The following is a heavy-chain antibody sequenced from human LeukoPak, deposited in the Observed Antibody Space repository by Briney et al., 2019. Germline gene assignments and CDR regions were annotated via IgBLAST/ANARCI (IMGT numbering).Heavy chain of an antibody. V-gene: IGHV3-30*18. J-gene: IGHJ4*02. Sequence: GGSLRLSCAASGFTFSSYGMHWVRQAPGKGLEWVAVISYDGSNKYYADSVKGRFTISRDNSKNTLYPQMNSLRAEDTAVYYCAKDSYPYHCSSTSCYVGGPDYWGQGTLVTVSS. CDR3: AKDSYPYHCSSTSCYVGGPDY. CDR2: ISYDGSNK. CDR1: GFTFSSYG. D-gene: IGHD2-2*01.